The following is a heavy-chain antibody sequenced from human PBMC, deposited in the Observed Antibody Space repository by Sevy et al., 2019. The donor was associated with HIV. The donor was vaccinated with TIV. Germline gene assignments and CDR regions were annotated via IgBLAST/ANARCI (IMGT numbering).Heavy chain of an antibody. D-gene: IGHD2-8*01. Sequence: SETLSLTCTVSGDSTNLYYWNWIRQPPGKGLEWIGYIYYSGTTNYNPSLKSRVTISVDTSKNQISLVLTSVTAADTAIYYCARDRTRYTNGRSFDYWGQGTLVTVSS. CDR1: GDSTNLYY. V-gene: IGHV4-59*01. CDR3: ARDRTRYTNGRSFDY. J-gene: IGHJ4*02. CDR2: IYYSGTT.